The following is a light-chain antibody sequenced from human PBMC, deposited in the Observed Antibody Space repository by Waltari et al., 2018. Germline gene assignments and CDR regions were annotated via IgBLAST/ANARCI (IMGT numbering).Light chain of an antibody. J-gene: IGKJ5*01. V-gene: IGKV3-11*01. Sequence: EIVLTQSPATLYLSPGERATLSCRASQYISNKLAWYQQKPGQAPRLPIHDASNRADGIPARFRGSGSGTDFTLTISSLEPEDFAIYYCQQRSNWPPITFGQGTRLEIK. CDR1: QYISNK. CDR3: QQRSNWPPIT. CDR2: DAS.